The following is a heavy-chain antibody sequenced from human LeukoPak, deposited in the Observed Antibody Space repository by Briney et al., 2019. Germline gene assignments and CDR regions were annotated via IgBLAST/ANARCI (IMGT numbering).Heavy chain of an antibody. CDR3: ARDRQSLYYFDY. Sequence: ASVKVSCKASGGTFSSYAISWVRQAPGQGLEWMGGIIPIFGTANYAQKFQGRVTITTDESTSTAYMELGSLRSEDTAVYYCARDRQSLYYFDYWGQGTLVTVSS. J-gene: IGHJ4*02. CDR1: GGTFSSYA. V-gene: IGHV1-69*05. CDR2: IIPIFGTA.